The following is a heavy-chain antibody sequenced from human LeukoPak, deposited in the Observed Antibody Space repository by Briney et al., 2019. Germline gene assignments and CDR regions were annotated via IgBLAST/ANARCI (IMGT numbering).Heavy chain of an antibody. CDR1: GYTFTGYY. J-gene: IGHJ4*02. CDR2: INPNSGGT. D-gene: IGHD1-7*01. Sequence: ASVKVSCKASGYTFTGYYMHWVRQAPGQGLEWMGWINPNSGGTNYAQKFQGRVTMTRDTSISTAHMELSRLRSEDTAVYYCARDTTVSWNYVVDYWGQGTLVTVSS. CDR3: ARDTTVSWNYVVDY. V-gene: IGHV1-2*02.